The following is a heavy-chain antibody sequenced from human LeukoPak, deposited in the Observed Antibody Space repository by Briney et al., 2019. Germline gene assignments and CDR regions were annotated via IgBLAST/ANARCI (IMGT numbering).Heavy chain of an antibody. CDR2: INPNSGGT. Sequence: ASVKVSCKASGYTLIGYYMHWVRQAPGQGLEWMGWINPNSGGTNYAQKFQGRVTMTRDASISTAYMELSRLRSDDTAVYYCAISMVRGVIYFDYWGQGTLVTVSS. J-gene: IGHJ4*02. V-gene: IGHV1-2*02. CDR1: GYTLIGYY. CDR3: AISMVRGVIYFDY. D-gene: IGHD3-10*01.